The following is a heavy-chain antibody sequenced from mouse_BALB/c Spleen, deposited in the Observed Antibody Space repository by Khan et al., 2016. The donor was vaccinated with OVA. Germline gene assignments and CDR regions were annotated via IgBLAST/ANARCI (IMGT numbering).Heavy chain of an antibody. J-gene: IGHJ2*01. CDR3: ARTHER. CDR2: INPSSGYT. Sequence: VKLLESGAELARPGASVKMSCKASGYTFTSYTMHWVKQRPGQGLEWFGYINPSSGYTKYNQKFKDKATLTADKSSSTAYMQLSSLTSEDSAVYYCARTHERWGQGTTLTVSS. CDR1: GYTFTSYT. V-gene: IGHV1-4*01.